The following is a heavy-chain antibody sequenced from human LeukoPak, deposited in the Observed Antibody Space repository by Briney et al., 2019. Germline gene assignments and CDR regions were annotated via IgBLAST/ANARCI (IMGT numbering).Heavy chain of an antibody. CDR3: ARGYCSTDNCYAGPNFDY. CDR1: GFTFTNYW. J-gene: IGHJ4*02. V-gene: IGHV3-7*03. Sequence: QPGGSLGLSCVVSGFTFTNYWMAWVRQAPGKGLEWVANIKENGGEKYYVDSVEGRFTISRDNADNSLYLQMNSLRAEDTAVYYCARGYCSTDNCYAGPNFDYWGQGTLVTVSS. D-gene: IGHD2-2*01. CDR2: IKENGGEK.